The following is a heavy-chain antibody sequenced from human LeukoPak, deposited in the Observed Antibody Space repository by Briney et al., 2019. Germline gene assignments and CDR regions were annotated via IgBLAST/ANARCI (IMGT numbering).Heavy chain of an antibody. Sequence: GASVKVSCKASGYTFTGYYMHWVRQAPGQGLAWMGWINPNSGGTNYAQKFQGRVTMTRDTSISTAYMELSRLRSDDTAVYYCARWPKAKEDSSELRFDYWGQGTLVTVSS. CDR1: GYTFTGYY. V-gene: IGHV1-2*02. J-gene: IGHJ4*02. CDR3: ARWPKAKEDSSELRFDY. CDR2: INPNSGGT. D-gene: IGHD6-19*01.